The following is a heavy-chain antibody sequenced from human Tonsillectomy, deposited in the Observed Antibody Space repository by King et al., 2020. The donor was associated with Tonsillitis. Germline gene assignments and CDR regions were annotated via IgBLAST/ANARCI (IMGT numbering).Heavy chain of an antibody. J-gene: IGHJ3*02. CDR3: ARELVVIASTHAFDI. CDR1: GFTFGHYG. CDR2: ISYDGSNR. Sequence: ESGGGVVQPWRSLRLSCATSGFTFGHYGMHWVRQAPGKGLEWVAIISYDGSNRYYGDSVKGRFTISRDNSKNTLYLQMNSLRAEDTAVYFCARELVVIASTHAFDIWGQGTMVTVSS. V-gene: IGHV3-30*19. D-gene: IGHD2-15*01.